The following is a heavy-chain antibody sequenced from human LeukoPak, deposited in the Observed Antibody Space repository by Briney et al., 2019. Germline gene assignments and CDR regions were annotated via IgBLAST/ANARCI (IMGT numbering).Heavy chain of an antibody. J-gene: IGHJ6*03. CDR3: AKDARGEDHYMDV. CDR2: IRYDGTNK. Sequence: PGGSLRLSCATSGFTFSSYGMHWVRQAPGKGLDWVAFIRYDGTNKYHADSVKGRFTISRDNSKNTLYLQMNSLRDEDTAVYYCAKDARGEDHYMDVWGKGATVTVSS. V-gene: IGHV3-30*02. CDR1: GFTFSSYG.